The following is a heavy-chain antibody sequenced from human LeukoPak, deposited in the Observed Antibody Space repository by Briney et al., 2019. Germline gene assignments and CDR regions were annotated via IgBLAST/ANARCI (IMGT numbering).Heavy chain of an antibody. CDR2: IYPDESNI. Sequence: GESLKISCKGSGYSFPTYWIAWVRQMPGKGLEWMGIIYPDESNIRYSPSFQGQVTISADKSISTAYLQWSSLKASDTAMYYCARPPSRGYSSSFEYWGQGTLVSVSS. J-gene: IGHJ4*02. CDR3: ARPPSRGYSSSFEY. V-gene: IGHV5-51*01. D-gene: IGHD2-2*03. CDR1: GYSFPTYW.